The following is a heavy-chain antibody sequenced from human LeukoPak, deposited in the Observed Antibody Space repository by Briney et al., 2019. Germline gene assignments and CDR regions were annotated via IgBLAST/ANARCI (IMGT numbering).Heavy chain of an antibody. J-gene: IGHJ4*02. D-gene: IGHD6-6*01. CDR3: ASHQKQLVLSGGVDY. V-gene: IGHV1-24*01. CDR1: GYTLTELS. CDR2: FDPEDGKA. Sequence: ASVRVSCKVSGYTLTELSMHWVRQAPGRGLEWMGGFDPEDGKAIYAQKFQGRVTMTEDTSTDTAYMELRSLRSEDTAVYYCASHQKQLVLSGGVDYWGQGTLVTVSS.